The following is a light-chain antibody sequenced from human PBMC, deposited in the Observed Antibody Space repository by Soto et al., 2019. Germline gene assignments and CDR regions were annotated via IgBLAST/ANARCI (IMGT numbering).Light chain of an antibody. J-gene: IGLJ3*02. CDR3: CSYAGHKTVV. V-gene: IGLV2-11*01. CDR1: SSDVGGYIY. Sequence: QSVLTQPRSVSGSPGQSVTISCTGTSSDVGGYIYVSWYQQYPAKAPKVMIYDVSRRPSGVPDRFSGSKSGNTASLTISGLQAEDEAVYYCCSYAGHKTVVFGGGTQLTVL. CDR2: DVS.